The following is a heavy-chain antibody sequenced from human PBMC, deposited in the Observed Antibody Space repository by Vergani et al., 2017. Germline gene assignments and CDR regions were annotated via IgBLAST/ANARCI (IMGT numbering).Heavy chain of an antibody. J-gene: IGHJ5*02. Sequence: QVQLVQSGAEVKKPGASVKVSCKASGYTFTGYYMHWVRQAPGQGLEWMGWINPNSGGTNYAQKFQGRVTMTRDTSISTAYMELSRLRSDDTAVYYCARDIYCSSTSCSNGFDPWGQGTLVTVSS. CDR2: INPNSGGT. CDR3: ARDIYCSSTSCSNGFDP. CDR1: GYTFTGYY. D-gene: IGHD2-2*01. V-gene: IGHV1-2*02.